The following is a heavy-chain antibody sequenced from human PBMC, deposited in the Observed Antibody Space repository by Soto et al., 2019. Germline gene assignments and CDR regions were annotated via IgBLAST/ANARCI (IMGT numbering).Heavy chain of an antibody. J-gene: IGHJ4*02. CDR3: AREEGHYDYVWGSYRT. V-gene: IGHV3-33*01. Sequence: QVQLVESGGGVVQPGRSLRLSCAASGFTFSSYGMHWVRQAPGKGLEWVAVIWYDGSNKYYADSVKGRFTISRDNSKNTLYLQMNSLRAEDTAVYYCAREEGHYDYVWGSYRTWGQGTLVTVSS. D-gene: IGHD3-16*02. CDR1: GFTFSSYG. CDR2: IWYDGSNK.